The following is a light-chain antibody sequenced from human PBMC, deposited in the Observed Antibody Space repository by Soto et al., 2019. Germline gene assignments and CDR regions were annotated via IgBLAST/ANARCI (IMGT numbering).Light chain of an antibody. J-gene: IGKJ1*01. CDR2: GAS. CDR1: QTITSN. V-gene: IGKV3-15*01. Sequence: EIVMTQSPATLSVSPGERATLSCRASQTITSNLAWYQQKPGHAPRLLIYGASTRATGVPGRFSGSGSGTEFTLTISSLQSEDFAVYYCQQYNNWPPVTFGHGNKVEIK. CDR3: QQYNNWPPVT.